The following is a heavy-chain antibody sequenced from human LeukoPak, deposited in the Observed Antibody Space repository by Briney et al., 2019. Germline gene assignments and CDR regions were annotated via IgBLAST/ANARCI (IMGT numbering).Heavy chain of an antibody. J-gene: IGHJ5*02. Sequence: GGSLRLSCAAAGFTFNSYWMVWFRQAPGKGLVWVSCINPDGSWTLHADSVKGRFAISRDYARNTLYLQMNSLGVEDTAMYYCARYEQRPGVTASDPWSQGTLVTVSS. V-gene: IGHV3-74*01. CDR1: GFTFNSYW. D-gene: IGHD2-21*02. CDR2: INPDGSWT. CDR3: ARYEQRPGVTASDP.